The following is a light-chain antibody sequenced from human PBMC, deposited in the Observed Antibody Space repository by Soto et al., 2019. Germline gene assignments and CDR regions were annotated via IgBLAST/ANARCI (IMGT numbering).Light chain of an antibody. J-gene: IGLJ2*01. Sequence: QSVLTQPPSASGTPGQRVTISCSGSSSDIGSNYVYWYQQLPGTAPKLLISGNDQRPSGVPDRFSGSKSGTSASLAISGLRSEDEADYYCSAWDDSLSVVVFGGGTKLTVL. CDR1: SSDIGSNY. CDR3: SAWDDSLSVVV. CDR2: GND. V-gene: IGLV1-47*01.